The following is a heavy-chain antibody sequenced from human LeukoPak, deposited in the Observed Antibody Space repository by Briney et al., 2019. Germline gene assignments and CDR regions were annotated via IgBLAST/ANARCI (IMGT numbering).Heavy chain of an antibody. Sequence: GGSLRLSCAASGFTFSSYAMSWVRQAPGKGLEWVSAISGSGGSTYYADSVKGRFNISRDNPKNPLYLQMNSLRAEDTAVYYCAKKGELDMDVWGKGTTVTVSS. D-gene: IGHD1-26*01. CDR3: AKKGELDMDV. J-gene: IGHJ6*03. V-gene: IGHV3-23*01. CDR1: GFTFSSYA. CDR2: ISGSGGST.